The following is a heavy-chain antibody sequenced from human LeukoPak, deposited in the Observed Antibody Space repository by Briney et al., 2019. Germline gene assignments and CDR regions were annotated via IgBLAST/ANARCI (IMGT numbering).Heavy chain of an antibody. D-gene: IGHD1-1*01. J-gene: IGHJ4*02. CDR3: VRESRPGGAMGLYHNLDY. V-gene: IGHV3-7*01. CDR2: IKEDGTEK. CDR1: GFTFSTYW. Sequence: PGGSLRLSCAASGFTFSTYWMTWVRQAPGKGLEWVANIKEDGTEKNLVDSVKGRFTISRDNTKNLLFLEMNNLRGDDTAIYYCVRESRPGGAMGLYHNLDYWGQGTLVTVSP.